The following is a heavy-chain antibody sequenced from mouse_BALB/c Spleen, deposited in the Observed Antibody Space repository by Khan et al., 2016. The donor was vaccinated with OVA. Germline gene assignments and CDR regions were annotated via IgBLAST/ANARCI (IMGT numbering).Heavy chain of an antibody. CDR1: GDSITSSY. CDR2: ITYSGST. CDR3: ARSGFYAMDY. D-gene: IGHD1-3*01. Sequence: EVKLLESGPSLVKPSQTLSLTCSVSGDSITSSYWNWIRKFPGNKLEYMGYITYSGSTYYNPSLKSRISITRDTSKNQYYLQLNSVTTEDTATYYCARSGFYAMDYWGQGTSVTVSS. V-gene: IGHV3-8*02. J-gene: IGHJ4*01.